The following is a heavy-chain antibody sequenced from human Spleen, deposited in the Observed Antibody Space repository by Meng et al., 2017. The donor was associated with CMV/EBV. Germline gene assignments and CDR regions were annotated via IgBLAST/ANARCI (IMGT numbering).Heavy chain of an antibody. J-gene: IGHJ4*02. D-gene: IGHD2-21*02. Sequence: NLLTCVRQVPGQGLTCIGEIYHSGSTNYHPSLKSRVTISVDKFKHQFSLKLGSVTAADTAVYYCARIERRRILKYCGSDCSTTDYWGQGTLVTVSS. CDR2: IYHSGST. V-gene: IGHV4-4*02. CDR3: ARIERRRILKYCGSDCSTTDY. CDR1: NL.